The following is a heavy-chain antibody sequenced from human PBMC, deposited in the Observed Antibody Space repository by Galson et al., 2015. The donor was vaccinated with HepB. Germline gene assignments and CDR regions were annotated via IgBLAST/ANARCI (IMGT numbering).Heavy chain of an antibody. J-gene: IGHJ4*02. CDR2: ISATGAISTTTINT. CDR3: ASPVGLDFY. Sequence: SLRLSCAASGFTFSSYALNWVRQAPGKGLQWVSAISATGAISTTTINTHYADSVKGRFTISRDNSKNTLYLQMNSLRGEDTAVYYCASPVGLDFYWGQGALVTVSS. CDR1: GFTFSSYA. D-gene: IGHD1-26*01. V-gene: IGHV3-23*01.